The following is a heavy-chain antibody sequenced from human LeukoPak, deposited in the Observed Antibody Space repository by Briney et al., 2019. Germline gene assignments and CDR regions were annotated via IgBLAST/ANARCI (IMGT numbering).Heavy chain of an antibody. D-gene: IGHD3-3*01. V-gene: IGHV4-34*01. J-gene: IGHJ6*02. Sequence: SETLSLTCAVYGGSFSGYYWSWIRQPPGKGLEWIGEINHSGSTNYNPSLESRVTISVDTSKNQFSLKLSSVTAADTAVYYCANLRRVVTPPLNGMDVWGQGTTVTVSS. CDR3: ANLRRVVTPPLNGMDV. CDR1: GGSFSGYY. CDR2: INHSGST.